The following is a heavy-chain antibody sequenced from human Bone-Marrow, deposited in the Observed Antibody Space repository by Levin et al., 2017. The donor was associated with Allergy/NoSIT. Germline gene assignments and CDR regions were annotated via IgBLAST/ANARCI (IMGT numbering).Heavy chain of an antibody. CDR2: ISTDGTTI. CDR3: AREIREGDDSFDR. V-gene: IGHV3-74*01. Sequence: GGSLRLSCAASGFTFGRYWMYWVRQGPGKGLAWVSRISTDGTTINYADVVKGRFTISRDNAKNTLYLQMNSLRAEDTAAYYCAREIREGDDSFDRWGQGTMVTVS. D-gene: IGHD1-26*01. J-gene: IGHJ3*02. CDR1: GFTFGRYW.